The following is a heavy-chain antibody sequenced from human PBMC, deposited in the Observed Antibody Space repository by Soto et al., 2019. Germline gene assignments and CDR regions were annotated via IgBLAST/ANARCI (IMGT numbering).Heavy chain of an antibody. CDR2: ISTYSGDT. CDR3: ARDEACSSTSCYQWRSGDWFDP. CDR1: GYTFTSYG. V-gene: IGHV1-18*01. J-gene: IGHJ5*02. Sequence: QVQLVQSGAEVKKPGASEKVSCKASGYTFTSYGISWVRQAPGQGLEWMGWISTYSGDTNYAQNLQGRVTMTTDTSTSTAYMELRSLRSDDTAVYYCARDEACSSTSCYQWRSGDWFDPWGQGTLVTVSS. D-gene: IGHD2-2*01.